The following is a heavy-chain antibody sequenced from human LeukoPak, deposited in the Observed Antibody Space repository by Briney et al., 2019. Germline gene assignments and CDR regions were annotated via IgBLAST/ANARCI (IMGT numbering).Heavy chain of an antibody. J-gene: IGHJ4*02. V-gene: IGHV4-59*12. CDR1: GGSISSYY. Sequence: PSETLSLTCTVSGGSISSYYWSWFRQPPGKGLEWIGYIYYSGSTNYNPSLKSRVTISVDTSKNQFSLKLSSVTAADTAVYYCARGQTYYYDSSGYYLDYWGQGSLVTVSS. CDR2: IYYSGST. D-gene: IGHD3-22*01. CDR3: ARGQTYYYDSSGYYLDY.